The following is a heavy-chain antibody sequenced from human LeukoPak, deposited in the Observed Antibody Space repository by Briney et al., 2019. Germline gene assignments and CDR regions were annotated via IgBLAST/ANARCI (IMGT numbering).Heavy chain of an antibody. D-gene: IGHD3-10*01. CDR1: GLTVSRHY. J-gene: IGHJ4*02. CDR3: ARAKPKNMVRGLIMRRESRYYFDY. V-gene: IGHV3-53*01. CDR2: TYSGGST. Sequence: GGSLRLSCAASGLTVSRHYTMCVPQAPGKGLEWGSDTYSGGSTYYAASVKGRFTISRDNSKNTLYIQMNSLRAEHTAVYYWARAKPKNMVRGLIMRRESRYYFDYWGQGTLVTVSS.